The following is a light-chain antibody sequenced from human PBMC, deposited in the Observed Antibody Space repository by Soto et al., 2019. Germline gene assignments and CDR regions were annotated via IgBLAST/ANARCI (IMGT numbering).Light chain of an antibody. CDR2: DVN. CDR1: SSDVGGYNY. V-gene: IGLV2-11*01. CDR3: CSYAGTYIHFV. Sequence: QSALTQPRSVSGSPGQSVTISCTGTSSDVGGYNYVSWYQHHPGKAPKFMIYDVNKRPSGVPDRFSGSKSGNTASLTISGLQAEDEADYYCCSYAGTYIHFVFGTGTQLTVL. J-gene: IGLJ1*01.